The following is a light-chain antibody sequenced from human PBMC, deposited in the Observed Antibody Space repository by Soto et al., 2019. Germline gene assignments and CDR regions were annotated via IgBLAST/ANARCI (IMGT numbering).Light chain of an antibody. Sequence: PGERATLSCRASQTISSNYFAWYQQKPGQAPRLLIYGISTRATGIPDRFSGSGSGTDFTLTISRLEPEDFATYYCQHYNSYSEAFGQGTKVELK. CDR2: GIS. CDR3: QHYNSYSEA. V-gene: IGKV3-20*01. CDR1: QTISSNY. J-gene: IGKJ1*01.